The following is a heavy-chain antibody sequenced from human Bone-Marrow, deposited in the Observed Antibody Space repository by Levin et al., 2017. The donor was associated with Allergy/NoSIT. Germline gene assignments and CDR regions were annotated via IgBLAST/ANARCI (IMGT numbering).Heavy chain of an antibody. CDR2: IWYDGSNK. D-gene: IGHD1-14*01. Sequence: LSLTCAASGFTFSSYGMHWVRQAPGKGLEWVAVIWYDGSNKYYADSVKGRFTISRDNSKNTLYLQMNSLRAEDTAVYYCARGDRGAFDIWGQGTMVTVSS. V-gene: IGHV3-33*01. J-gene: IGHJ3*02. CDR3: ARGDRGAFDI. CDR1: GFTFSSYG.